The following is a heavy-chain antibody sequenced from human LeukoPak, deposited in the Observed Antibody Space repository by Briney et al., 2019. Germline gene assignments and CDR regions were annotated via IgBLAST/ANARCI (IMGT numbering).Heavy chain of an antibody. V-gene: IGHV5-51*01. Sequence: GESLKISCKGSGYSFSDSWIGWVRQMPGKGLEWMGIIYPGDSDTRYSPSFQGQVTTSADKSLSTAYLQWSRLKASDTAMYYCARQPARDAMTTVLNWFDPWGQGTLVTVSS. J-gene: IGHJ5*02. CDR2: IYPGDSDT. D-gene: IGHD4-11*01. CDR1: GYSFSDSW. CDR3: ARQPARDAMTTVLNWFDP.